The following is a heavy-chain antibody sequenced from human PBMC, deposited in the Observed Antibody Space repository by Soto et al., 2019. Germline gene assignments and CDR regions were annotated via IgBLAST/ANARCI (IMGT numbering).Heavy chain of an antibody. CDR3: AKAFHDILTGLQSYFDY. CDR1: GFTFSSYG. J-gene: IGHJ4*02. CDR2: ISYDGSNK. D-gene: IGHD3-9*01. Sequence: PGGSLRLSCAASGFTFSSYGMHWVRQAPGKGLEWVAVISYDGSNKYYADSVKGRFTISRDNSKNTLYLQMNSLRAEDTAVYYCAKAFHDILTGLQSYFDYWGQGTLVTVYS. V-gene: IGHV3-30*18.